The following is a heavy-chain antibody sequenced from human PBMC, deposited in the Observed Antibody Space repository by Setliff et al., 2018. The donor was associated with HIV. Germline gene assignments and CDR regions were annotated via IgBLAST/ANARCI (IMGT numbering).Heavy chain of an antibody. CDR1: GYTFTAYG. CDR3: TRDRGYQLLPY. J-gene: IGHJ4*02. D-gene: IGHD2-2*01. V-gene: IGHV1-69*05. Sequence: SVKVSCKASGYTFTAYGLSWVRQAPGQGLEWMGGIIPIFGTANYAQKFQDRVTITRDTSTSTAYMELSSLRSEDTAVYYCTRDRGYQLLPYWGQGTLVTVSS. CDR2: IIPIFGTA.